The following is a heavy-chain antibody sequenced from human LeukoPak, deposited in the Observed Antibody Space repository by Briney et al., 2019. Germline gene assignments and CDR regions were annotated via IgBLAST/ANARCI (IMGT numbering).Heavy chain of an antibody. V-gene: IGHV3-23*01. Sequence: GGSLRLSCAASGFTFSSYAMSWVRQAPGKGLEWVSAISGSGGSTYYADSVKGRFTISRDNSKNTLYLQMNSLRAEDTAVYYCASTRTVVIVPAAIDYWGQGTLVTVSS. CDR3: ASTRTVVIVPAAIDY. D-gene: IGHD2-2*01. J-gene: IGHJ4*02. CDR1: GFTFSSYA. CDR2: ISGSGGST.